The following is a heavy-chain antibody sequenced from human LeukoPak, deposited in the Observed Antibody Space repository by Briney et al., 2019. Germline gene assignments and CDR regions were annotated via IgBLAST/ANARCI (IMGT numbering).Heavy chain of an antibody. D-gene: IGHD2-2*01. V-gene: IGHV4-4*07. CDR3: AGEGVEYCSRTRCYLVSRVWFYP. CDR1: GGSISSYY. CDR2: IYTSGST. J-gene: IGHJ5*02. Sequence: SETLSLTCAVSGGSISSYYWSWIRQPAGKGLEWIGRIYTSGSTNYNPSLKSRVTMSVDTSKNQFSLKLSSVTAADTAVYYCAGEGVEYCSRTRCYLVSRVWFYPWGQGTLVTVSS.